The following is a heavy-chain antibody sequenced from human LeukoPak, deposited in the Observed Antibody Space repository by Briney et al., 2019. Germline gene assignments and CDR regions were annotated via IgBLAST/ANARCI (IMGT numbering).Heavy chain of an antibody. CDR3: AKTGCTGGSCFDI. J-gene: IGHJ3*02. CDR1: GFTFSSYG. D-gene: IGHD2-15*01. CDR2: ISSDGSNK. Sequence: GRSLRLSCAASGFTFSSYGMHWVRQAPGKGLEWVTVISSDGSNKYYADSVKGRFTISRDNSKNTLYLQMNSLRAEDTAVYYCAKTGCTGGSCFDIWGQGTMVTVSS. V-gene: IGHV3-30*18.